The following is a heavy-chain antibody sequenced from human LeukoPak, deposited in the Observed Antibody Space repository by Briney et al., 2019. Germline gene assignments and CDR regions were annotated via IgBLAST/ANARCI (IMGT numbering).Heavy chain of an antibody. CDR3: ARPPIAAAGYGDAFDI. CDR1: GYSFISYW. V-gene: IGHV5-51*01. CDR2: IYPGDSDT. J-gene: IGHJ3*02. D-gene: IGHD6-13*01. Sequence: GESLKISCTGSGYSFISYWIGWVRQMPGKGLEWMGIIYPGDSDTRYSPSFQGQVTISADKSINTAYLQWNSLKASDTAMYYCARPPIAAAGYGDAFDIWGQGTMVTVSS.